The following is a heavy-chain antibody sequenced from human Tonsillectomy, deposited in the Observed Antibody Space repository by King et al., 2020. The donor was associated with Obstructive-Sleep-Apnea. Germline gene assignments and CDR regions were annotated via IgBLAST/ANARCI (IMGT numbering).Heavy chain of an antibody. CDR1: GYTLTELS. V-gene: IGHV1-24*01. Sequence: LVQSGAEVKKPGASLKVSCKVSGYTLTELSMHWVRQAPGKGLEWMGGFDPEDGETIYAQKFQGRVTMTEDTSTDTAYMELSSLRSEDTAVYYCATAPYCSGGSCYPPRIYYYYYGMDVWGQGTTVTVSS. D-gene: IGHD2-15*01. J-gene: IGHJ6*02. CDR2: FDPEDGET. CDR3: ATAPYCSGGSCYPPRIYYYYYGMDV.